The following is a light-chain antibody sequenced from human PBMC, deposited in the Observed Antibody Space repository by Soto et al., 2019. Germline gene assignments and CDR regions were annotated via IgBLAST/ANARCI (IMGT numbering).Light chain of an antibody. CDR2: DVS. CDR1: SSDVGGYEY. Sequence: QSALTQPRSVSGSPGQSVTISCTGTSSDVGGYEYVSWYQQHPGKAPKLMIYDVSKRPSGVPDRFSGSRSGNTASLTISGLQTEDEVDYYCCSYAGSPFYVFGIGTKVTAL. J-gene: IGLJ1*01. V-gene: IGLV2-11*01. CDR3: CSYAGSPFYV.